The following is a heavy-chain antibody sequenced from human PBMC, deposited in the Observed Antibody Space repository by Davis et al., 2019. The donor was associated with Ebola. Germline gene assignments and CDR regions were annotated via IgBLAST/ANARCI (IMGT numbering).Heavy chain of an antibody. Sequence: MPSETLSLTCPVSGGSISSYYWSWIRQPPGKGLEWIGYIYYSGSTNYNPSLKSRVTISVDTSKNQFSLKLSSVTAADTAVYYCAGTLGGAFDIWGQGTMVTVSS. CDR3: AGTLGGAFDI. CDR1: GGSISSYY. D-gene: IGHD2-15*01. V-gene: IGHV4-59*01. CDR2: IYYSGST. J-gene: IGHJ3*02.